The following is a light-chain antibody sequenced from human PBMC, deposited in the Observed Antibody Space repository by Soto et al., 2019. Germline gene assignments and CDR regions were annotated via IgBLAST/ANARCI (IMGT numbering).Light chain of an antibody. Sequence: EIVLTQSPATLSLSPGEIATLSCRASQSVSSYLAWYQQKPGQAPRLLIYDASNRATGIPARFSGSGSGTDFTLTISSPEPEDFAVYYCQPRSNWPPFTFGPGTKVDIK. CDR2: DAS. CDR3: QPRSNWPPFT. V-gene: IGKV3-11*01. J-gene: IGKJ3*01. CDR1: QSVSSY.